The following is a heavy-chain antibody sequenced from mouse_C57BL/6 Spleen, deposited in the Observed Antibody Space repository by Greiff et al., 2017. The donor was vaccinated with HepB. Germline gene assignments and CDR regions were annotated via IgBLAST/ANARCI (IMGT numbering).Heavy chain of an antibody. J-gene: IGHJ1*03. D-gene: IGHD2-1*01. CDR2: IRSKSNNYAT. CDR3: VRDGNWYCDV. Sequence: EVKLVESGGGLVQPKGSLKLSCAASGFSFNTYAMNWVRQAPGKGLEWVARIRSKSNNYATYYADSVKDRFTISRDDSESMLYLQMNNLKTEDTAMYYCVRDGNWYCDVWGTGTTVTVSS. V-gene: IGHV10-1*01. CDR1: GFSFNTYA.